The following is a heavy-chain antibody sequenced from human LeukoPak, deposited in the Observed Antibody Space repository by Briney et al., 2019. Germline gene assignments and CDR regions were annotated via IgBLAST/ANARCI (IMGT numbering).Heavy chain of an antibody. D-gene: IGHD1-26*01. Sequence: SETLSLTCTVSGGSISSYYWAWIRQPPGKGLEWVGTIYYGGSIYGDPSLKGRITISLDTSKNQFSLKLNSVTAADTAVYYCARAGWELLSASFDPWGQGTLVIVSS. J-gene: IGHJ5*02. CDR3: ARAGWELLSASFDP. CDR1: GGSISSYY. CDR2: IYYGGSI. V-gene: IGHV4-39*07.